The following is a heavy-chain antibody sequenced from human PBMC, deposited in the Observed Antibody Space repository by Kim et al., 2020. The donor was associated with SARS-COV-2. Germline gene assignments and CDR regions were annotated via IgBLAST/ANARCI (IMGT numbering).Heavy chain of an antibody. D-gene: IGHD3-3*01. V-gene: IGHV3-23*01. J-gene: IGHJ4*02. CDR2: ISGSGSTT. CDR1: GFTFSNYA. Sequence: GGSLRLSCAASGFTFSNYAMSWVRQAPGKGLEWVSSISGSGSTTYYVDSVKGRFTISRDHSKNTLYLQMNSLRAEDTAIYYCAKFSPSLNTSPDYWGQGTLVTVSS. CDR3: AKFSPSLNTSPDY.